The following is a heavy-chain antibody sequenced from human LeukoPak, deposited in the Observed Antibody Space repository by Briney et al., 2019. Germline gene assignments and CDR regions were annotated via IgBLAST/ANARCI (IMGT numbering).Heavy chain of an antibody. CDR1: GGSISSGGYY. V-gene: IGHV4-31*03. CDR3: ARDPGDSSGYYLDY. CDR2: IYYSGST. D-gene: IGHD3-22*01. J-gene: IGHJ4*02. Sequence: SETLSLTCTVSGGSISSGGYYWSWIRQHPGKGLEWIGYIYYSGSTYYNPSLKSRVTISVDTSKNQFSLKLSSVTAADTAVYYCARDPGDSSGYYLDYWGQGTLVTVSS.